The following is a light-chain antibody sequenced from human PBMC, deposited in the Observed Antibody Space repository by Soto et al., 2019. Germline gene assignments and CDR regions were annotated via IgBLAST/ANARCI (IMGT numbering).Light chain of an antibody. CDR2: EVS. Sequence: QSVLTQPASVSGSPGQSITISCTGTSSDVGGYNYVSWYQQHPGKAPKLIIYEVSNRPSGVSNRFSGSKSDNTASLTISGLQAEDEADYYFSSYTSSSTYVFGTGTKVTVL. J-gene: IGLJ1*01. V-gene: IGLV2-14*01. CDR3: SSYTSSSTYV. CDR1: SSDVGGYNY.